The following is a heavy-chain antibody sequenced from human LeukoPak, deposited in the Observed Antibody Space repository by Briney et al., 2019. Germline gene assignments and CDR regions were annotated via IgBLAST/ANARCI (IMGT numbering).Heavy chain of an antibody. D-gene: IGHD4-11*01. CDR1: DDSITMYY. J-gene: IGHJ6*03. CDR2: VDHTGST. Sequence: SETLSLTCSVSDDSITMYYWTWIRQPPGKGLEWIGYVDHTGSTNFNPSLNGRVSISRDTSKNLFSLRLRSVTAADTAVYFCTRGRVSSSTWYSTYYYYFYMDVWGKGTTVTVSS. CDR3: TRGRVSSSTWYSTYYYYFYMDV. V-gene: IGHV4-59*01.